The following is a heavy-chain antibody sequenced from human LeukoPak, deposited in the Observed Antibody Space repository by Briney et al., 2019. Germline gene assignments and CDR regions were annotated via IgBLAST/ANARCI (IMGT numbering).Heavy chain of an antibody. V-gene: IGHV4-39*07. CDR3: ARSYAYCGGDCYSVHAFDI. Sequence: SETLSLTCTVSGDSINSGSYYWAWIRQPPGRGLEWIGAVYDFGTAYHNPSLKSRVTISVDTSKKQFSLKLSSVTAADTAVYYCARSYAYCGGDCYSVHAFDIWGQGTMVTVSS. J-gene: IGHJ3*02. CDR1: GDSINSGSYY. CDR2: VYDFGTA. D-gene: IGHD2-21*02.